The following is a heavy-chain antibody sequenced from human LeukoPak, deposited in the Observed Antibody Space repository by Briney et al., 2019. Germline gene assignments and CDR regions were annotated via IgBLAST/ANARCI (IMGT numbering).Heavy chain of an antibody. CDR1: GFTFSSYE. D-gene: IGHD3-22*01. CDR3: AREGGYYVKACFDY. V-gene: IGHV3-48*03. CDR2: ISSSGSTI. J-gene: IGHJ4*02. Sequence: GGSLRLSCAASGFTFSSYEMNWVRQAPGKGLEWVSYISSSGSTIYYADSVKGRFTISGDNAKNSLYLQMNSLRAEDTAVYYCAREGGYYVKACFDYWGQGTLVTVSS.